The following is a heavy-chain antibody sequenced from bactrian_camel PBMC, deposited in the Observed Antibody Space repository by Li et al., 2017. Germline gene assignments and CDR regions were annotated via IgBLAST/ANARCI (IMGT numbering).Heavy chain of an antibody. D-gene: IGHD3*01. V-gene: IGHV3S53*01. CDR3: VADCELRYDYFDFNVGS. CDR2: IDNTGSA. J-gene: IGHJ4*01. Sequence: QLVESGGGSVQTGGSLRLSCVAPGYDYSRLYMAWFRQRPGREREAVAAIDNTGSATYTHSVAGRFTISKDNAKNTLYLQMNSLKPEDTAMYYCVADCELRYDYFDFNVGSWGQGTQVTV. CDR1: GYDYSRLY.